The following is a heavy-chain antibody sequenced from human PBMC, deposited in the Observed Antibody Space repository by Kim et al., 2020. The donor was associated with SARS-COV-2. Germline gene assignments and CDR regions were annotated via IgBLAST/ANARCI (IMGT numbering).Heavy chain of an antibody. Sequence: SGPTLVKPTQTLTLTCTFSGFSLKTPGMCVTWIRQPPGKALEWLARIDWDDDKFYNTSLKTRLTISKDTSKNQVVLTMTNMDPVDTATYYCSQGTAMTSRRAIDIWGQGTLVTVSS. CDR2: IDWDDDK. CDR3: SQGTAMTSRRAIDI. CDR1: GFSLKTPGMC. J-gene: IGHJ3*02. D-gene: IGHD5-18*01. V-gene: IGHV2-70*17.